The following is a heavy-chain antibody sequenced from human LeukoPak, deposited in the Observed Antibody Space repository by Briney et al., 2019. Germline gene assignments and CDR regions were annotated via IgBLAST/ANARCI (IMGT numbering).Heavy chain of an antibody. D-gene: IGHD3-22*01. Sequence: KPGESLKISCKGSGYSFTSYWIGWVRQMPGRGLEWMGIIYPGDSDTRYSPSFQGQVTISADKSISTAYLQWSSLKASDTAMYYCARHRYYYDSSGYYRRYAFDIWGEGTMVTVSS. CDR3: ARHRYYYDSSGYYRRYAFDI. J-gene: IGHJ3*02. V-gene: IGHV5-51*01. CDR1: GYSFTSYW. CDR2: IYPGDSDT.